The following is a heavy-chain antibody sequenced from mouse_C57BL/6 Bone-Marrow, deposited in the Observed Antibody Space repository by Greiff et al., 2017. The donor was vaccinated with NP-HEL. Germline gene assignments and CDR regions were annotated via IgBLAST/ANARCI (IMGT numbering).Heavy chain of an antibody. CDR3: ERWRTVGDY. V-gene: IGHV1-64*01. CDR1: GYTFTSYW. D-gene: IGHD1-1*01. CDR2: IHPNSGST. J-gene: IGHJ2*01. Sequence: VQLQQPGAELVKPGASVKLSCKASGYTFTSYWMPWVQQRPGQGLEWIGMIHPNSGSTNYNEKFKSKATLTVDKSSSTAYMQLSSLTSEDSAVYYCERWRTVGDYWGQGTTLTVSS.